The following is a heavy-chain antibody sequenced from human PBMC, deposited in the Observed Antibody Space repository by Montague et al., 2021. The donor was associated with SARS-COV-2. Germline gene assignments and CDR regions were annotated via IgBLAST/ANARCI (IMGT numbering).Heavy chain of an antibody. CDR2: IYTSGST. CDR1: GGSISSGSYY. J-gene: IGHJ4*02. CDR3: ARESLHLTGYYNDYFDY. D-gene: IGHD3-9*01. Sequence: TLSLTCTVSGGSISSGSYYWNWIRQPAGKGLEWIGRIYTSGSTNYNPSLKSRVTISVDTSKNQFSLKLSSVTAADTAVYYCARESLHLTGYYNDYFDYWGQGILVTVSS. V-gene: IGHV4-61*02.